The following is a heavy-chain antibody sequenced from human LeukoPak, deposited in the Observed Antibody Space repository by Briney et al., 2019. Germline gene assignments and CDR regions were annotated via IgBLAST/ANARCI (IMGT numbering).Heavy chain of an antibody. V-gene: IGHV4-38-2*02. CDR1: GGSISSAYY. CDR2: IYHSGST. Sequence: SETLSLTCTVSGGSISSAYYWGWIRQTPGKGLQWIGNIYHSGSTYYSPFLKSRVTISVDTSKNQFSLKLSSVTAADTAVYFCARVGSSQYNWFDPWGQGTLVTVSS. D-gene: IGHD6-6*01. CDR3: ARVGSSQYNWFDP. J-gene: IGHJ5*02.